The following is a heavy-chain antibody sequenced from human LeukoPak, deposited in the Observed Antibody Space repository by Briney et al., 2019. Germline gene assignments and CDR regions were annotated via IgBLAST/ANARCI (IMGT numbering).Heavy chain of an antibody. CDR3: ARDLDGNSIWYSDL. CDR1: GGTFSSYA. J-gene: IGHJ2*01. Sequence: ASVKVSCKASGGTFSSYAISWVRQAPGQGLEWMGGIIPIFGTANYAQKFQGRVTITADESTSTAYMELSSLRAEDTAVYYCARDLDGNSIWYSDLWGRGTLVTVSS. D-gene: IGHD4-23*01. CDR2: IIPIFGTA. V-gene: IGHV1-69*13.